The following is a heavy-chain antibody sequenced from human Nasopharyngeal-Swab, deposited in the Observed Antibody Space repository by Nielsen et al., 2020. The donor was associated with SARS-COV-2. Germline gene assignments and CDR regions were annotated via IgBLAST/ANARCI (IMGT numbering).Heavy chain of an antibody. V-gene: IGHV3-7*01. CDR2: INQDGSQK. Sequence: GESLKTSCAASRFTFSNFWMHWVRQAPGKGLEWVANINQDGSQKYYVDSVKGRFTISRDNAKNSLYLQMSSLGAEDTAVYYCARAIGSGSSYWGQGTLVTVSS. D-gene: IGHD3-10*01. CDR1: RFTFSNFW. CDR3: ARAIGSGSSY. J-gene: IGHJ4*02.